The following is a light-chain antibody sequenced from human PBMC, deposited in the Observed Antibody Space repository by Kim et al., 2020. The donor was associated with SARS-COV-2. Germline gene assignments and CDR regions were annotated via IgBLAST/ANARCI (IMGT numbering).Light chain of an antibody. CDR2: EVS. CDR3: CSYAGSSTWV. Sequence: GQSLPISCTGTSSDVGSYTLVSWYQQHPGKAPKLMIYEVSKRPSGVSNRFSGSKSGNTASLTISGLQAEDEADYYCCSYAGSSTWVFGGGIQLTVL. J-gene: IGLJ3*02. V-gene: IGLV2-23*02. CDR1: SSDVGSYTL.